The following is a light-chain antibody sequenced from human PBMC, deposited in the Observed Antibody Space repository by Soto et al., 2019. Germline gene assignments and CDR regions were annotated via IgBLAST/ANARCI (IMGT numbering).Light chain of an antibody. CDR3: QQRSDWPPLT. V-gene: IGKV3-11*01. CDR2: DAS. J-gene: IGKJ4*01. Sequence: DIVLTQSPATLSLSPGERATLSCRASQSVSSYLAWYQQKPGQAPRLLIYDASNRATGIPARFSGSGSGTDFTLTISSLEPEDSAVYYCQQRSDWPPLTFGGGTKVEIK. CDR1: QSVSSY.